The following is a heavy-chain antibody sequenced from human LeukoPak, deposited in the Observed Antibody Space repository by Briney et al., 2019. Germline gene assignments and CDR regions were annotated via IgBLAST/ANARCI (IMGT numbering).Heavy chain of an antibody. CDR1: GYTFTSYG. CDR2: ISAYNGNT. Sequence: ASVKVSCKASGYTFTSYGISWVRQAPGQGLEWMGWISAYNGNTNYAQKLQGRVTMTTDTSTSTADMELRSLRSDDTAVYYCAMVRGVIPLFDYWGQGTLVTVSS. J-gene: IGHJ4*02. D-gene: IGHD3-10*01. CDR3: AMVRGVIPLFDY. V-gene: IGHV1-18*01.